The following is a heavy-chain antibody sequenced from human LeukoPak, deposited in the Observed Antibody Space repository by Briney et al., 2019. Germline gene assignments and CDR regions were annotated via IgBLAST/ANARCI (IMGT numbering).Heavy chain of an antibody. J-gene: IGHJ6*03. Sequence: GGSLRLSCAASGFTFSSYSMNWVRQAPGKGLEWVSSISSSSSYIYYADSVKGRFTISRDNAKNSLYLQMNSLRAEDTAVYYCARRQEQGYYYYMDVWGKGTTVTVSS. CDR2: ISSSSSYI. CDR3: ARRQEQGYYYYMDV. V-gene: IGHV3-21*01. CDR1: GFTFSSYS. D-gene: IGHD1/OR15-1a*01.